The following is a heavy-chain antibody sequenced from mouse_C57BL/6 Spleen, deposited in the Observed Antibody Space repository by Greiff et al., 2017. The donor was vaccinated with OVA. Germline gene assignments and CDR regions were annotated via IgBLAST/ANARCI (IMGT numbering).Heavy chain of an antibody. V-gene: IGHV1-81*01. J-gene: IGHJ4*01. CDR1: GYTFTSYG. Sequence: QVQLQQPGAELARPGASVKLSCKASGYTFTSYGISWVKQRTGQGLEWIGEIYPRSGNTYYNEKFKGKATLTADKSSSTAYMELRSLTSEDSAVYFCARRYYGSSSPYAMDYWGQGTSVTVSS. CDR3: ARRYYGSSSPYAMDY. D-gene: IGHD1-1*01. CDR2: IYPRSGNT.